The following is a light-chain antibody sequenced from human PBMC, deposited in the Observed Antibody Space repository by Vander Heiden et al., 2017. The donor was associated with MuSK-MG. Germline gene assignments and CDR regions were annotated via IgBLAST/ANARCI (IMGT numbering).Light chain of an antibody. J-gene: IGLJ1*01. CDR1: SSNIGNNY. CDR2: DNN. CDR3: GTWDSSLSAYV. Sequence: SVLTQPPSVSAAPGQKVTISCSVSSSNIGNNYVSWYQQLPETAPKLLIYDNNKRPSGIPDRFSGSKSGTSATLGITGLQTGDEADYYCGTWDSSLSAYVFGTGTKVTVL. V-gene: IGLV1-51*01.